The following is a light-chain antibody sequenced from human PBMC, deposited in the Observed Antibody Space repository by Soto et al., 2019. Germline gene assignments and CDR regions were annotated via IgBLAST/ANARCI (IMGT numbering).Light chain of an antibody. J-gene: IGKJ1*01. CDR1: QSISSW. V-gene: IGKV1-5*03. CDR2: KTT. Sequence: DIPMTQSPSTLSASVGDRVTITCRASQSISSWVAWYQQKPGKAPKLLIYKTTSLESGVPSRFSGSGSGTEFTLTISSLQPDDFATYYGQQYNSYWTFGQGTKVKIK. CDR3: QQYNSYWT.